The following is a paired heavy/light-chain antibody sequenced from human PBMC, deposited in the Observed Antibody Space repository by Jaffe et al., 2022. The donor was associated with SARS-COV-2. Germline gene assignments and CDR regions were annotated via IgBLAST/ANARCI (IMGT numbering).Light chain of an antibody. Sequence: DIVMTQSPDSLAVSLGERATINCKSSQNILYNANNKNYVAWYQQKPGQPPKLLIYWASARESGVPDRFSGGGSGTDFTLTISSLQAEDVAVYYCQQYYYTPWTFGQGTKVEIK. CDR1: QNILYNANNKNY. CDR3: QQYYYTPWT. V-gene: IGKV4-1*01. CDR2: WAS. J-gene: IGKJ1*01.
Heavy chain of an antibody. D-gene: IGHD3-10*01. CDR1: GFSLSNGKMG. J-gene: IGHJ4*02. Sequence: QVTLKESGPVLVKPTETLTLTCTVSGFSLSNGKMGVSWIRQPPGKALEWLAHIFSNDEKSYSTSLKSRLSISKDTSKSQVVLIMTNMDPVDTATYYCARMAEGYYGSGSYYSPLGYWGQGTLVTVSS. CDR2: IFSNDEK. V-gene: IGHV2-26*01. CDR3: ARMAEGYYGSGSYYSPLGY.